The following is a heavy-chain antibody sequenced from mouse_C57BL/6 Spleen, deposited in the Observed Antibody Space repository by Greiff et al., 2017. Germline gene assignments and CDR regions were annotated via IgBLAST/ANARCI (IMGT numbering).Heavy chain of an antibody. V-gene: IGHV1-81*01. D-gene: IGHD1-1*01. CDR2: IYPRSGNT. Sequence: QVQLKQSGAELARPGASVKLSCKTSGYTFTSYGISWVKQRTGQGLEWIGEIYPRSGNTYYNEKFKGKATLTADKSSSTAYMELRSLTSEDSAVYFCARGYYGSLYYAMDYWGQGTSVTVSS. CDR1: GYTFTSYG. CDR3: ARGYYGSLYYAMDY. J-gene: IGHJ4*01.